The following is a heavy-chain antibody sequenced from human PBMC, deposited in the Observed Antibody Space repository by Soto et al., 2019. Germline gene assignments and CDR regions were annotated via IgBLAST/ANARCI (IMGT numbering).Heavy chain of an antibody. Sequence: GESLPISYKGSVYRFTSYWIAWVRQVPGKGLEYMGIIYPRDSDTRYSPSFQGQVTISADKSIGAAYLQWSSLKASDSAIYYCPIGDCQH. CDR2: IYPRDSDT. CDR3: PIGDCQH. V-gene: IGHV5-51*01. CDR1: VYRFTSYW. J-gene: IGHJ1*01. D-gene: IGHD2-21*02.